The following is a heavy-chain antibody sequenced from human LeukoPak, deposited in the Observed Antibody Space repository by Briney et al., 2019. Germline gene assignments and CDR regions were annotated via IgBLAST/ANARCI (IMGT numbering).Heavy chain of an antibody. D-gene: IGHD5-18*01. Sequence: SETLSLTCTVSGGSISSYYWSWIRQPAGKGLEWIGEINHSGSTNYNPSLKSRATISVDTSKNQFSLKLSSVTAADTAVYYCARGLYSYGIWGQGTLVTVSS. J-gene: IGHJ4*02. CDR1: GGSISSYY. CDR2: INHSGST. CDR3: ARGLYSYGI. V-gene: IGHV4-34*01.